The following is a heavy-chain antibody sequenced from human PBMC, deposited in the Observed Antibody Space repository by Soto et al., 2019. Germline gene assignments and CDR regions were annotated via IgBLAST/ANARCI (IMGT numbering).Heavy chain of an antibody. CDR1: GFSLSSYS. V-gene: IGHV4-59*04. D-gene: IGHD2-2*01. CDR3: VRRGSTSNGDWFDL. J-gene: IGHJ5*02. Sequence: SETLSLTCTVSGFSLSSYSLSWLRPPQGQGLEWIGYIYDSGSVYNNGQTYYNPSLTSPVTISIDTSKNQFSLSLRSVTAADTAVYFSVRRGSTSNGDWFDLWGQGILVTVSS. CDR2: IYDSGSVYNNGQT.